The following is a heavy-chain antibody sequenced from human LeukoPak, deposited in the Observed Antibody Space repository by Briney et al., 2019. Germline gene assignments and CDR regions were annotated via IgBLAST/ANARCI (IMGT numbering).Heavy chain of an antibody. CDR1: GYSISSGYC. V-gene: IGHV4-38-2*01. Sequence: SETLSLTCAVSGYSISSGYCWGWIRQPPGKGLEWIGSIYHSGSTYYNPSLKSRVTKSVDTSKNQFSLKLSSVTAADTAVYYCARHVIVVVPAAIGPWGQGTLVTVSS. CDR2: IYHSGST. D-gene: IGHD2-2*01. CDR3: ARHVIVVVPAAIGP. J-gene: IGHJ5*02.